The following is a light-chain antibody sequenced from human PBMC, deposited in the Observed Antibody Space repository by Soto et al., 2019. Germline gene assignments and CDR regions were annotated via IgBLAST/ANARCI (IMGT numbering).Light chain of an antibody. J-gene: IGKJ1*01. Sequence: DIQMTQSPSTLSGSVGDRVTITCRASQTISSWLAWYQQKPGKAPKLLIHKASSLQSGVPSRFSGSGSGTDFTLTISSLHPDDFATYYCQQYNSYSPTFGQGTKVDIK. CDR3: QQYNSYSPT. V-gene: IGKV1-5*03. CDR2: KAS. CDR1: QTISSW.